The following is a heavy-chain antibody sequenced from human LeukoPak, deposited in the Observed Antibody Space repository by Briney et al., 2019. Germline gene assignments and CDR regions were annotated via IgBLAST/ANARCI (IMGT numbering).Heavy chain of an antibody. V-gene: IGHV3-49*04. CDR3: TRDAPGYCSSTSCYVVNY. D-gene: IGHD2-2*01. Sequence: GGSLRLSCTASGFTFGDYAMSWVRQAPGKGLEWVGFIRSKAYGGTTEYAASVKGRFTISRDDSKSIAYLQMNSLKTEDTAVYYCTRDAPGYCSSTSCYVVNYWGQGTLVTVSS. CDR1: GFTFGDYA. CDR2: IRSKAYGGTT. J-gene: IGHJ4*02.